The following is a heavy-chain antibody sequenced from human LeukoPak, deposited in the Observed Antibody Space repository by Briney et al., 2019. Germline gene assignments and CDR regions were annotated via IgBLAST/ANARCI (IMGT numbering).Heavy chain of an antibody. D-gene: IGHD3-22*01. Sequence: GGSLRLSCAASGFAFNTYSMNWVRQAPGKGLEWVSSITSSSTTIYYADPVKGRFTISRDNAKNSLYLQMNSLSSEDTAMYYCVRVYSGGYYGFDYWGQGALVTVSS. CDR2: ITSSSTTI. V-gene: IGHV3-48*01. CDR3: VRVYSGGYYGFDY. CDR1: GFAFNTYS. J-gene: IGHJ4*02.